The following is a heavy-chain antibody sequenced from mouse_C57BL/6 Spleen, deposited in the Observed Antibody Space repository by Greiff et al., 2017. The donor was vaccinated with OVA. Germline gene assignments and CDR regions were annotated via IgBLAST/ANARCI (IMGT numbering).Heavy chain of an antibody. CDR1: GYTFTSYW. J-gene: IGHJ3*01. CDR3: ARSRGYYCSSSEASWFAY. V-gene: IGHV1-69*01. Sequence: QVQLQQPGAELVMPGASVKLSCKASGYTFTSYWMHWVKQRPGQGLEWIGEIDPSDSYTNYNHKFKGKCTLTVDKSSSTAYMQLRSLTSEDSAVYYCARSRGYYCSSSEASWFAYWGQGTLVTVSA. D-gene: IGHD1-1*01. CDR2: IDPSDSYT.